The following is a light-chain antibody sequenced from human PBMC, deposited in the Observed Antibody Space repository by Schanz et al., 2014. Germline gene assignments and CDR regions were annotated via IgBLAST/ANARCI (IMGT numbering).Light chain of an antibody. Sequence: TVLTQSPDTLSLSPGERATLSCRASQSVTSKYLSWYQQIPGQAPRLLIYGTSNRASGIPERFSGSGSGRDFTLTISRLEPEDFAVYYCQHYSLSPLFGQGTKVDI. CDR1: QSVTSKY. CDR3: QHYSLSPL. J-gene: IGKJ1*01. CDR2: GTS. V-gene: IGKV3-20*01.